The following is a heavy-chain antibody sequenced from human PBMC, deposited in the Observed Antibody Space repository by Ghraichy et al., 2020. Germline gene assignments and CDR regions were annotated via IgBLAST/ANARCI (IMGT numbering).Heavy chain of an antibody. CDR2: IYYSGST. Sequence: SETLSLTCTVSGGSISSGGYYWSWIRQHPGKGLEWIGYIYYSGSTYYNPSLKSRVTISVDTSKNQFSLKLSSVTAADTAVYYCARVIGGFWSGYYMGYFDYWGQGTLVTVSS. CDR1: GGSISSGGYY. V-gene: IGHV4-31*03. CDR3: ARVIGGFWSGYYMGYFDY. D-gene: IGHD3-3*01. J-gene: IGHJ4*02.